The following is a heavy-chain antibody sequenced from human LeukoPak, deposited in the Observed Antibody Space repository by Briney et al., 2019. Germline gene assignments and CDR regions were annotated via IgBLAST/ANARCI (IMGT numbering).Heavy chain of an antibody. J-gene: IGHJ4*02. CDR1: GGSISSSSYY. D-gene: IGHD6-13*01. CDR3: ARQKAAGRGVFDY. Sequence: KPSETLSLTCTVSGGSISSSSYYWGWIRQPPGKGLEWIGSIYYSGSTYYNPSLKSRVTISVDTSKNQFSLRLSSLTAADTAVYYCARQKAAGRGVFDYWGQGTLVTVSS. CDR2: IYYSGST. V-gene: IGHV4-39*01.